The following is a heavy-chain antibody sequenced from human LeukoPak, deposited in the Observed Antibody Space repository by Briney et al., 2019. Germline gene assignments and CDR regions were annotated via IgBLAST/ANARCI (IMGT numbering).Heavy chain of an antibody. J-gene: IGHJ4*02. Sequence: SVKVSCKASGYTFTSYHINWVRQATGQGLEWMGWMSPNSGDTGFAQKFQGRVTMTRNTSITTAYMELSSLRSDDTAIYYCARGVAAGYDYWGQGTLVTVSS. D-gene: IGHD6-13*01. CDR3: ARGVAAGYDY. V-gene: IGHV1-8*01. CDR2: MSPNSGDT. CDR1: GYTFTSYH.